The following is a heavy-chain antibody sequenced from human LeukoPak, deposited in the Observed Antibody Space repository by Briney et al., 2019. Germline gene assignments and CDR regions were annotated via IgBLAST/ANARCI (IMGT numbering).Heavy chain of an antibody. CDR3: AKDFHHAQQQLDDY. J-gene: IGHJ4*02. CDR2: INPSGGST. CDR1: GYTFTSYY. V-gene: IGHV1-46*01. Sequence: ASVKVSCKASGYTFTSYYMHWVRQAPGQGLEWMGIINPSGGSTSCAQKFQGRVTMTRDMSTSTVYMELSSLRAEDMALYYCAKDFHHAQQQLDDYWGQGTLVTVSS. D-gene: IGHD6-13*01.